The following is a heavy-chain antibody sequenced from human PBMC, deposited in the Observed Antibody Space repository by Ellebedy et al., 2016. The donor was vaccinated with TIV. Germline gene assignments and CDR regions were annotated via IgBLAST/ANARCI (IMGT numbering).Heavy chain of an antibody. J-gene: IGHJ6*02. CDR1: AGSVSNRGYY. CDR2: IHFTGNT. V-gene: IGHV4-61*03. Sequence: SETLSLTXSVSAGSVSNRGYYWAWIRQSPGKALEWIGHIHFTGNTDYNPSLKSRFTISVDTSKNHFSLIVTSLTAADTAVYFCAGGTHYYYGWDVWGQGTTVIVS. CDR3: AGGTHYYYGWDV.